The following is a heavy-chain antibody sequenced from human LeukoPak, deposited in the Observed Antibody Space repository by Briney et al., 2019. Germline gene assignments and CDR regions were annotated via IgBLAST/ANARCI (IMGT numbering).Heavy chain of an antibody. CDR3: ASSRPAAMSPGTDNWFDP. D-gene: IGHD2-2*01. J-gene: IGHJ5*02. CDR1: GDSVSSNSAA. V-gene: IGHV6-1*01. Sequence: SQTLSLTCAISGDSVSSNSAAWNWIRQSPSRGLEWLGRTYYRSKLYNDYAVSVKSRITINPDTSKNQFSLQLNSVTPEDTAVYYCASSRPAAMSPGTDNWFDPWGQGTLVTVSS. CDR2: TYYRSKLYN.